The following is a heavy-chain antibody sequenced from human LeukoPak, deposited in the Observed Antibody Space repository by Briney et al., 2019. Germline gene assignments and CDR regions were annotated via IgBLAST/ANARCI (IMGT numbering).Heavy chain of an antibody. Sequence: GGSLRLSCAASGFTFEDYAMHWVRQAPGKGLEWVSGISWNSGSIGYADSVKGRFTISRGNAKNSLYLQMNSLRAEDTALYYCAKENYYDSSGYQFDYWGQGTLVTVSS. CDR3: AKENYYDSSGYQFDY. D-gene: IGHD3-22*01. CDR1: GFTFEDYA. V-gene: IGHV3-9*01. J-gene: IGHJ4*02. CDR2: ISWNSGSI.